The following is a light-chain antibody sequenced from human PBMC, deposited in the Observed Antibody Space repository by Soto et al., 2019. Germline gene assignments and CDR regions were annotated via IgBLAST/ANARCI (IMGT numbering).Light chain of an antibody. CDR3: QQYNSWVGMYT. Sequence: DIQMTQSPSTLSASVGDRVTITCRASQSISSWLAWYQQKPGKAPKLLIYKASSLESGVPSRFSGSGSGTEFTLTISSLQPDDFATYYCQQYNSWVGMYTFGQGTKLEIK. CDR2: KAS. CDR1: QSISSW. V-gene: IGKV1-5*03. J-gene: IGKJ2*01.